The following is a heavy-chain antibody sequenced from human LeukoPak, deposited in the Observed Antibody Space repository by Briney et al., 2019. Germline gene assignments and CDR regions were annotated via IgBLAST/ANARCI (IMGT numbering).Heavy chain of an antibody. CDR1: GFTFSSYA. V-gene: IGHV3-23*01. J-gene: IGHJ4*02. CDR2: ISGSGGST. CDR3: AKNFLNGYDFWSGYFADY. Sequence: PGGSLRLSCAASGFTFSSYAMSWVRQAPGKGLEWVSAISGSGGSTYYADSVKGRFTISRDNSKNTLYLQMNSLRAEDTAVYYCAKNFLNGYDFWSGYFADYWGQGTLVTVSS. D-gene: IGHD3-3*01.